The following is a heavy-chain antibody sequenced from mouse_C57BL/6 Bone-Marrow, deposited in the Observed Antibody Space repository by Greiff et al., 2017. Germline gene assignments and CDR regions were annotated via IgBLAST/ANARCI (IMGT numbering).Heavy chain of an antibody. CDR2: IDPSDSET. V-gene: IGHV1-52*01. Sequence: QVQLQQPGAELVRPGSSVKLSCKASGYTFTSYWMHWVKQRPIQGLEWIGNIDPSDSETHYNQKFKDKATLTVDKSSSTAYMQLSSLTSEDSAVYYCARLDYGSSYVGAYWGQGTLVTVSA. CDR1: GYTFTSYW. CDR3: ARLDYGSSYVGAY. D-gene: IGHD1-1*01. J-gene: IGHJ3*01.